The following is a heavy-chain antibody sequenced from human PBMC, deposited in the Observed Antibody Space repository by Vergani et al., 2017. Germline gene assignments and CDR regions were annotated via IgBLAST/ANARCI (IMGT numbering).Heavy chain of an antibody. D-gene: IGHD2-15*01. V-gene: IGHV5-10-1*03. CDR3: ARRWCQLERGDAFDI. CDR2: IDPSASYT. J-gene: IGHJ3*02. CDR1: GYSFTSYW. Sequence: EVQLVQSGAEVKKPGESLRISCKGSGYSFTSYWISWVRQMPGKGLGWMGRIDPSASYTNYSPSFQGHVTISADKSISTAYLQWSSLKASDTAMYYCARRWCQLERGDAFDIWGQGTMVTVSS.